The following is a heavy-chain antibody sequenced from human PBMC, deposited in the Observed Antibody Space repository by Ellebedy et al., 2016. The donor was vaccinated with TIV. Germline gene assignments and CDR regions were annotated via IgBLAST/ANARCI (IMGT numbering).Heavy chain of an antibody. CDR3: ARDLRVNSEPGPTAP. D-gene: IGHD1-14*01. V-gene: IGHV3-13*01. CDR1: GFTFSRSD. J-gene: IGHJ4*02. CDR2: IGTHTET. Sequence: GESLKISCAASGFTFSRSDMHWVRQPPGKGLEWVSAIGTHTETYYADSVKGRFTISRENAQNSLYLQLNSLTPGDTAVYYCARDLRVNSEPGPTAPWGQGTLVTVSS.